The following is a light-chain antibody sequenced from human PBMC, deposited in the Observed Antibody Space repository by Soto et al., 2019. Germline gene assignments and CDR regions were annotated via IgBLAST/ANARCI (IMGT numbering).Light chain of an antibody. CDR2: DVS. Sequence: QSALTQPASVSGSPGQSITISCTGTSSDVGGYTYVSWYQQHPDKAPKLLIYDVSNGPSGVSNRFSGSKSGNTASLTISGLQAEDEADYYCSSYTRSIALVFGGGTKLTVL. J-gene: IGLJ3*02. CDR3: SSYTRSIALV. CDR1: SSDVGGYTY. V-gene: IGLV2-14*03.